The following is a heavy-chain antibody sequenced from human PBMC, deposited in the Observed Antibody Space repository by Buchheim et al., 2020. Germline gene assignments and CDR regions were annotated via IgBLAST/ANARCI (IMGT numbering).Heavy chain of an antibody. Sequence: EVQLVESGGGLIQPGGSLRLSCAASGFTFSRFWMHWVRQAPGQGLVWVSRIDEYGTITNYADSVKGRFTISRDNARKTLYLQMNSLRVEDTAVYYCVRDLVGGSDYWGQGIL. V-gene: IGHV3-74*01. J-gene: IGHJ4*02. D-gene: IGHD6-25*01. CDR1: GFTFSRFW. CDR3: VRDLVGGSDY. CDR2: IDEYGTIT.